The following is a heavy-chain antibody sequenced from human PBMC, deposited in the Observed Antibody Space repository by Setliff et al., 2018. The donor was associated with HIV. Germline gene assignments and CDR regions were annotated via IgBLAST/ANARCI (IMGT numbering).Heavy chain of an antibody. D-gene: IGHD4-17*01. J-gene: IGHJ4*02. CDR2: INHRGDT. CDR1: GGSFSGYY. CDR3: ARFEVTTVTTRDY. V-gene: IGHV4-34*01. Sequence: LSLTCAVYGGSFSGYYWTWIRQPPGKGLEWIGDINHRGDTKYNPSLRSRVIISVDKSKNQFSLKLRSVTAADTAVYYCARFEVTTVTTRDYWGQGTLVTVSS.